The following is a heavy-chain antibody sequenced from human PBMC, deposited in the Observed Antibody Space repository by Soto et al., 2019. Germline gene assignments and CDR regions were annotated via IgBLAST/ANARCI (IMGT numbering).Heavy chain of an antibody. Sequence: PGGSLRLSCAASGFTFSNNWINWVRQAPGKGLEWVAVIYHDGSEKLYADSVKGRFTISRDNSKNMVYLQMNGLRTEDTAVYYCAKDTSPNEWDSGSMDVWGIGTTVTVSS. CDR2: IYHDGSEK. V-gene: IGHV3-30*18. J-gene: IGHJ6*03. CDR3: AKDTSPNEWDSGSMDV. D-gene: IGHD1-26*01. CDR1: GFTFSNNW.